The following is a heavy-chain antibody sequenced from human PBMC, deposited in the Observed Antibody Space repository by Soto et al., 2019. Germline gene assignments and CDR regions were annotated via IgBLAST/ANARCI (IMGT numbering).Heavy chain of an antibody. Sequence: EVQLLESGGGLVQPGGSLRLSCAASGFTFSSYAMSWVRQAPGKGLGWVSAISGSGGSTYYADSVKGRFTISRDNSKNTLYLQINSLRAEDTAVYYCAKGSGGDSAAFYYYYYMDVWGKGTTVTVSS. CDR3: AKGSGGDSAAFYYYYYMDV. D-gene: IGHD1-26*01. CDR2: ISGSGGST. V-gene: IGHV3-23*01. CDR1: GFTFSSYA. J-gene: IGHJ6*03.